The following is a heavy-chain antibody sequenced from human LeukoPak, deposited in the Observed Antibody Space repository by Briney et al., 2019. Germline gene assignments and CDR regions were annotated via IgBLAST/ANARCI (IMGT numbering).Heavy chain of an antibody. J-gene: IGHJ4*02. V-gene: IGHV3-23*01. CDR2: ISGSGGST. Sequence: PGGSLRLSCAASGFTFSSYAMSWVRQAPGKGLEWVSAISGSGGSTYYADSVKGRFTISRDNSKNTLYLQMNSLRAEDTAVYYRAKDHYDGYYFDYWGQGTLVTVSS. CDR1: GFTFSSYA. D-gene: IGHD3-22*01. CDR3: AKDHYDGYYFDY.